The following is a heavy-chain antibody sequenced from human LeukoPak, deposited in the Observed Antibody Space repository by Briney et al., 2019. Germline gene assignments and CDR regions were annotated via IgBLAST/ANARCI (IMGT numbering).Heavy chain of an antibody. CDR2: MNPNSGNT. CDR1: GYTFTSYD. Sequence: ASVEVSCKASGYTFTSYDINWVRQAPGQGLEWMGWMNPNSGNTGYAQKFQGRVTMTRNTSISTAYMELSSLRSEDTAVYYCAVGGWELLRRSNYFDYWGQGTLVTVSS. J-gene: IGHJ4*02. V-gene: IGHV1-8*01. D-gene: IGHD1-26*01. CDR3: AVGGWELLRRSNYFDY.